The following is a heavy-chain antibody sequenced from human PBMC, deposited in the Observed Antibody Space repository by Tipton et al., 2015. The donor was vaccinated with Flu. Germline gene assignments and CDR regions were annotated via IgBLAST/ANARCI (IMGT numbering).Heavy chain of an antibody. V-gene: IGHV3-9*01. Sequence: SLRLSCAASGFTFDDYAMHWVRQAPGKGLEWVSGISWNSGSIGYADSVKGRFTISRDNAKNSLYLQMNSLRAEDTALYYCAKGGTGVRFNWFGPWGHLTLVPVSS. D-gene: IGHD3/OR15-3a*01. CDR2: ISWNSGSI. J-gene: IGHJ5*02. CDR1: GFTFDDYA. CDR3: AKGGTGVRFNWFGP.